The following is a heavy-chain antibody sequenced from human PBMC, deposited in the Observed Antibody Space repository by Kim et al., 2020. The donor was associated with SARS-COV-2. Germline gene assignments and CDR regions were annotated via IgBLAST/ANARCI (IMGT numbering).Heavy chain of an antibody. CDR3: TRGYRGITIFGVVSKSYYSYTDA. Sequence: SETLSLTCAVYGGSFSGYYWSWIRQPPGKGLEWIGEINHSGSTNYNPSLKSRVTISVDTSKNQFSLKLSSVTAADTAVYYCTRGYRGITIFGVVSKSYYSYTDAWGKETTLTVSS. CDR1: GGSFSGYY. D-gene: IGHD3-3*01. J-gene: IGHJ6*03. CDR2: INHSGST. V-gene: IGHV4-34*01.